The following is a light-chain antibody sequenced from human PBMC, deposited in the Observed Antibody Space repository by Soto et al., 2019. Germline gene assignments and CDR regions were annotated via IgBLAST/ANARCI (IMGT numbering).Light chain of an antibody. Sequence: QSVLTQPPSASGSPGQSVTISCTGTSSDVGGYNYVSWYQQHPGKAPKLMISEVSKRPSGVPDRFSGYKSGNTASLTVYGLQAEDEADYYCSSFAGNNNLVFGGGTKLTVL. CDR3: SSFAGNNNLV. J-gene: IGLJ2*01. CDR1: SSDVGGYNY. CDR2: EVS. V-gene: IGLV2-8*01.